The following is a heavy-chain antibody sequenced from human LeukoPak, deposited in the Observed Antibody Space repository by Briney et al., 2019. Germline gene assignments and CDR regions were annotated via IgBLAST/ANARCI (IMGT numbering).Heavy chain of an antibody. CDR1: SASFSGYF. V-gene: IGHV4-34*01. CDR3: TRDRDGSGYPFRY. D-gene: IGHD3-10*01. Sequence: SETLSLTCTVYSASFSGYFWSWIRQPPGKGLELIGEVNHRGNINYNPSLKSRVSISVDTSKNQFSLKLTSVTAADTAVYYCTRDRDGSGYPFRYWGQGTLATVSS. J-gene: IGHJ4*02. CDR2: VNHRGNI.